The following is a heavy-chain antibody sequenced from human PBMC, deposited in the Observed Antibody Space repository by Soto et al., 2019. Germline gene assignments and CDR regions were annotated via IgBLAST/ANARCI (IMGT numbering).Heavy chain of an antibody. CDR3: ARHRDSYGSGDFDY. CDR1: GGSSSSYY. D-gene: IGHD5-18*01. J-gene: IGHJ4*02. V-gene: IGHV4-59*08. Sequence: SETLSLTCTVSGGSSSSYYWSWIRQPPGKGLEWIGYIYYSGSTNYNPSLKSRVTISVDTSKNQFSLKVSSVTAADTAVYYCARHRDSYGSGDFDYWGQGTLVTVSS. CDR2: IYYSGST.